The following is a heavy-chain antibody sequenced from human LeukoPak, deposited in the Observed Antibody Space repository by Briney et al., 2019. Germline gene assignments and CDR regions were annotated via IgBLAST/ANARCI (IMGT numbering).Heavy chain of an antibody. D-gene: IGHD6-6*01. V-gene: IGHV5-51*01. CDR3: ARIDSSSWYYFDY. CDR2: IXPGDSXX. Sequence: GESLKISCKGSGYNFAXXXIGWVXXMPGXGXXXXGIIXPGDSXXXXXPXXXXXVTISADKSITTXYLQWSSLKASDTAMYYCARIDSSSWYYFDYWGQGTLVTVSS. CDR1: GYNFAXXX. J-gene: IGHJ4*02.